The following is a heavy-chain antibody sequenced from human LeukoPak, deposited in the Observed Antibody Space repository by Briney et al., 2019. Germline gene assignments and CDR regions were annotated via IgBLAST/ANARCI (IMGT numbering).Heavy chain of an antibody. D-gene: IGHD4-17*01. Sequence: PGGSLRLSCAASGFTFSSYAMSWVRQAPGKGLEWVSAISGSGGSTYYADSVKGRFSISRDNSKNTVYLQMSSLRAEDTAIYYCAKDRGDAANRYFDYWGQGTLVTVSS. CDR1: GFTFSSYA. CDR2: ISGSGGST. J-gene: IGHJ4*02. CDR3: AKDRGDAANRYFDY. V-gene: IGHV3-23*01.